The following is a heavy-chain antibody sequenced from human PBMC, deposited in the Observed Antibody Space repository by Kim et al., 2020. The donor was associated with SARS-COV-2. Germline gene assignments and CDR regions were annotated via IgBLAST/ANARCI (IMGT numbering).Heavy chain of an antibody. Sequence: GGSLRLSCAASGFTFSSYAMSWVRQAPRQGLEWVSAIIGSGGRTHYADSVKGRFTISRDNSKNTLYLQMNSLRAEDTAVYYCAKGPVCSSWYSLSFADYWGQGTLVTVSS. CDR1: GFTFSSYA. V-gene: IGHV3-23*01. CDR2: IIGSGGRT. D-gene: IGHD6-13*01. CDR3: AKGPVCSSWYSLSFADY. J-gene: IGHJ4*02.